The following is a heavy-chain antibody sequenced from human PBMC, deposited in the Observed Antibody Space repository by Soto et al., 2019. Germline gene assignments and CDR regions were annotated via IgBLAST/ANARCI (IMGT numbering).Heavy chain of an antibody. CDR3: ARTMVVTQSWFDP. J-gene: IGHJ5*02. D-gene: IGHD2-21*02. CDR1: GGSISSGDYY. Sequence: QVQLQESGPGRVKPSQTLSLTCTVSGGSISSGDYYWSWIRQPPGKGLEWIGYIYYSGSTYYNPSLKCRVTISIGTSKKQFYMKMNSVTAEDTAVYSCARTMVVTQSWFDPWGQGTLVTVSS. CDR2: IYYSGST. V-gene: IGHV4-30-4*01.